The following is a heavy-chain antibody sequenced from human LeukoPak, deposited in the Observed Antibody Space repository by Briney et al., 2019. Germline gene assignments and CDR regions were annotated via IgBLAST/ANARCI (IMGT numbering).Heavy chain of an antibody. CDR2: ISSSSSYI. Sequence: GGSPRLSCAASGFTFSSYSMNWVRQAPGKGLEWVSSISSSSSYIYYADSVKGRFTISRDNAKNSLYLQMNSLRAEDTAVYYCARDRGTTVPYYFDYWGQGTLVTVSS. CDR1: GFTFSSYS. J-gene: IGHJ4*02. CDR3: ARDRGTTVPYYFDY. D-gene: IGHD4-17*01. V-gene: IGHV3-21*01.